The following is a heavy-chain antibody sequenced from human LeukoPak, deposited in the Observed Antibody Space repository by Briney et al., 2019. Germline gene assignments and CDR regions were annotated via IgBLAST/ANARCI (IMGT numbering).Heavy chain of an antibody. V-gene: IGHV4-59*01. CDR3: ARTSSGWYGVAYYYYYMDV. J-gene: IGHJ6*03. D-gene: IGHD6-19*01. Sequence: SETLSLTCTVSGGSISSYYWSWIRQPPGKGLEWIGYLYYSGSTNYNPSPKSRVTISVDTSKNQFSLKLSCVTAADTAVYYCARTSSGWYGVAYYYYYMDVWGKGTTVTISS. CDR1: GGSISSYY. CDR2: LYYSGST.